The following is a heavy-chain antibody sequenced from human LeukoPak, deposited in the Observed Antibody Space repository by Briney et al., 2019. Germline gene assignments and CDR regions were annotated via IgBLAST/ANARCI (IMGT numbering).Heavy chain of an antibody. J-gene: IGHJ4*02. CDR3: ARAVEMATISHYFDY. Sequence: GGSLRLSCAASGFTFSSHSMNWVRQAPGKGLEWVSSISSSSSYIYYADSVKGRFTISRDNAKNSLYLQMNSLRAEDTAVYYCARAVEMATISHYFDYWGQGTLVTVSS. CDR1: GFTFSSHS. V-gene: IGHV3-21*01. D-gene: IGHD5-24*01. CDR2: ISSSSSYI.